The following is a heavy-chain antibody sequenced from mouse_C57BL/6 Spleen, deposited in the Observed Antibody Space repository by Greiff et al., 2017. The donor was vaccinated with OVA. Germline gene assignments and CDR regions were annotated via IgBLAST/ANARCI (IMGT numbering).Heavy chain of an antibody. CDR2: IHPSDSDT. D-gene: IGHD1-1*01. CDR3: AIGYGSSYDYYAMDY. CDR1: GYTFTSYW. Sequence: QVQLQQSGAELVKPGASVKVSCKASGYTFTSYWMHWVKQRPGQGLEWIGSIHPSDSDTNYPQKFKGKATLTGDKSSSTAYMQLSGLTSEDTAVYYCAIGYGSSYDYYAMDYWGQGTSVTVSS. J-gene: IGHJ4*01. V-gene: IGHV1-74*01.